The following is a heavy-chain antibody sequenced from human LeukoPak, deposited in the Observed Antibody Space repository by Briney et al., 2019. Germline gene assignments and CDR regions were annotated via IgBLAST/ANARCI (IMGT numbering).Heavy chain of an antibody. CDR2: IIPIFGTA. CDR1: GYTFTSYG. Sequence: ASVKVSCKASGYTFTSYGISWVRQAPGQGLEWMGGIIPIFGTANYAQKFQGRVTITADESTSTAYMELSSLRSEDTAVYYCARSEGYCSGGSCYLSFDYWGQGTLVTVSS. J-gene: IGHJ4*02. CDR3: ARSEGYCSGGSCYLSFDY. V-gene: IGHV1-69*13. D-gene: IGHD2-15*01.